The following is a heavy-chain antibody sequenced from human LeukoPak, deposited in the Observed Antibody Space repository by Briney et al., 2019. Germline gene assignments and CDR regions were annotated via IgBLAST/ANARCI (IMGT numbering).Heavy chain of an antibody. D-gene: IGHD5-18*01. CDR2: ISYDGSNK. Sequence: GGSLRLSCAASGFTFSSYAMHWVRQAPGKGLEWVAVISYDGSNKYYADSVKGRFTISRDNSKNTLYLQMTSLRAEDTAVYYYARGEPVDTDSHFDYWGQGTLVTVSS. CDR3: ARGEPVDTDSHFDY. V-gene: IGHV3-30*04. J-gene: IGHJ4*02. CDR1: GFTFSSYA.